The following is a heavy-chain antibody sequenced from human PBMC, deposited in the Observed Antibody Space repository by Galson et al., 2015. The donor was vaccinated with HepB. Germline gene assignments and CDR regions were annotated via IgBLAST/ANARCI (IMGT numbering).Heavy chain of an antibody. Sequence: SLRLSCAASKFAFGNYAMSWVRQAPGKGLEWASGISGTDDRTYYADSVRGRFTISRDNSKNALYLQMNSLTAEDTAVYYCAKDRRITIFGVAITDWGQGTLVTVSS. D-gene: IGHD3-3*01. V-gene: IGHV3-23*01. CDR3: AKDRRITIFGVAITD. CDR2: ISGTDDRT. J-gene: IGHJ1*01. CDR1: KFAFGNYA.